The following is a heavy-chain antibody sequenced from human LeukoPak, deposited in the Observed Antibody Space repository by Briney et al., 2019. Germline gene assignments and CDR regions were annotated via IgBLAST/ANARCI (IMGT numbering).Heavy chain of an antibody. CDR2: IYYSGST. CDR1: GGSISSYY. CDR3: ARGLYLAGEEITMMYGNWFDP. V-gene: IGHV4-59*12. D-gene: IGHD3-22*01. J-gene: IGHJ5*02. Sequence: SETLSLTCTVSGGSISSYYWSWIRQPPGKGLEWIGYIYYSGSTNYNPSLKSRVTMSVDTSKNQFSLKLSSVTAADTAVYYCARGLYLAGEEITMMYGNWFDPWGQGTLVTVSS.